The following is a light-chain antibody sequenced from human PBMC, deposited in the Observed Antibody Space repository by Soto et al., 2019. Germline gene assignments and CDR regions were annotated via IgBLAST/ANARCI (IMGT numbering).Light chain of an antibody. CDR3: QKYNSAPLT. Sequence: DIQMTQSPSSLSASVGDRITITCRASQCIINYLALYQQKPVKVPKLLIYAASTLQSGVSSRFSGSGSGTDFTLTISSLQPEDVATYYCQKYNSAPLTFGAGTKVDIK. CDR1: QCIINY. CDR2: AAS. V-gene: IGKV1-27*01. J-gene: IGKJ3*01.